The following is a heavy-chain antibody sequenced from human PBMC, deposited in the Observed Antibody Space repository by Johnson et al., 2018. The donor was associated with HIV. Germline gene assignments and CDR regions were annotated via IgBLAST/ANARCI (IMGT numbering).Heavy chain of an antibody. CDR1: GFTFSSYA. Sequence: QEKLVESGGGVVQPGRSLRLSCAASGFTFSSYAMHWVRQAPGKGLEWVSVIYSGGSTYYADSVKGRFTISRDNSKNSLYLQMNSLRAEDTAVYYCAREYEAFDIWGQGTMVTVSS. CDR2: IYSGGST. V-gene: IGHV3-NL1*01. J-gene: IGHJ3*02. CDR3: AREYEAFDI.